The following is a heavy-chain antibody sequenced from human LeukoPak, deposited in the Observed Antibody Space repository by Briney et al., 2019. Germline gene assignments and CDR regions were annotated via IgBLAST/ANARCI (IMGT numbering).Heavy chain of an antibody. J-gene: IGHJ4*02. D-gene: IGHD6-19*01. CDR1: GFTFSSYW. CDR2: IASDGST. CDR3: IGGGGWQGN. V-gene: IGHV3-74*01. Sequence: PGGSLRLSCAASGFTFSSYWMHWVRQAPGKGLVWVSRIASDGSTVYADSVKGRFTISRDNAKDTVYLQMNSLRVEDTAVYYCIGGGGWQGNWGKGTLVTVSS.